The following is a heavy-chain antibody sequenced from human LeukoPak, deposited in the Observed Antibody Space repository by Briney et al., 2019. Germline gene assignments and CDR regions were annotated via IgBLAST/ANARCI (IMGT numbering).Heavy chain of an antibody. Sequence: VASEKVSCKASGYTFTSYGISWVRQAPGRGLEWMGWISAYNGNTNYAQKLQGRVTMTTDTSTSTAYMELRSLRSDDTAVYYCARDGDSGYDRSLDYWGQGTLVTVSS. D-gene: IGHD5-12*01. CDR1: GYTFTSYG. V-gene: IGHV1-18*01. J-gene: IGHJ4*02. CDR2: ISAYNGNT. CDR3: ARDGDSGYDRSLDY.